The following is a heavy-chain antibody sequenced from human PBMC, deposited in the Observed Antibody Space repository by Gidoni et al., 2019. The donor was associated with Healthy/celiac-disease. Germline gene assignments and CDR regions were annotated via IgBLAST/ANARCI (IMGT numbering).Heavy chain of an antibody. D-gene: IGHD3-22*01. CDR1: GYRATEFS. Sequence: QFMLAQSFPALMMSGSTVEVTCMVYGYRATEFSMPWVRQAPGKGLEWMGGFDREDGETIYAQEFQGRVTMSEDTSTDTEYKEMGSLRSEDRAVYYCATVAPIDYYDSSGYAFDYWGQGTLVTVSS. V-gene: IGHV1-24*01. CDR2: FDREDGET. CDR3: ATVAPIDYYDSSGYAFDY. J-gene: IGHJ4*02.